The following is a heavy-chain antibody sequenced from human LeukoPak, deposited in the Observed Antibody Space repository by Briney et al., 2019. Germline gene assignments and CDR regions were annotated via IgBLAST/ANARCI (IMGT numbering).Heavy chain of an antibody. V-gene: IGHV4-34*01. CDR3: ARGFRRQLNY. Sequence: SETLSLTCAVYGGSFSGYYWSWIRQPQGKGLEWIGEINHSGSTNYNPSLKSRVTISVDTSKNQFSLKLSSVTAADTAVYYCARGFRRQLNYWGQGTLVTVSS. J-gene: IGHJ4*02. D-gene: IGHD6-13*01. CDR1: GGSFSGYY. CDR2: INHSGST.